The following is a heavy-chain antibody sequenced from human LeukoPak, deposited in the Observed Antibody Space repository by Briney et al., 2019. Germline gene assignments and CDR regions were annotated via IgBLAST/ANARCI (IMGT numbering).Heavy chain of an antibody. J-gene: IGHJ4*02. V-gene: IGHV1-2*02. CDR2: TNPNSGGT. CDR1: GYTFTDYY. Sequence: ASVNVSCKASGYTFTDYYIHWVRQAPGQGLEWMGWTNPNSGGTNYAQKFQGRVTMTTDTSISTAFMELSSLRSDDTAVYYCARGFSYFDYWGQGTLVTVSS. CDR3: ARGFSYFDY.